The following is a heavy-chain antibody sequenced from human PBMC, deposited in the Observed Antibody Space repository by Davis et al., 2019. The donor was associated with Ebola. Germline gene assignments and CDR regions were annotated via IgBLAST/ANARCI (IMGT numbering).Heavy chain of an antibody. V-gene: IGHV5-10-1*01. Sequence: GESLKISCKGSGYSFTSYWISWVRQLPWKGLEWIGRIDPSDSYTNYSPSFQGHVTISADKSISTAYLQWSSLQAADTAMYYCARHRDYDDADRQFQYYFDYWGQGTLVTVSS. J-gene: IGHJ4*02. CDR2: IDPSDSYT. CDR1: GYSFTSYW. CDR3: ARHRDYDDADRQFQYYFDY. D-gene: IGHD3-22*01.